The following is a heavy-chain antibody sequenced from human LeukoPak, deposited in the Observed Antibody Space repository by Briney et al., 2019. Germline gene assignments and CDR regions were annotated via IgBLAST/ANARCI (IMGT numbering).Heavy chain of an antibody. J-gene: IGHJ3*02. V-gene: IGHV3-23*01. CDR2: ITGSDSTA. D-gene: IGHD4-23*01. CDR1: GFSLNNYG. Sequence: GGSLRLSCAASGFSLNNYGMNWVRQAPGKGLEWVSGITGSDSTAYYAGSVKGRFTISRDDSKNTLYLQMNSLRAEDTAVYYCARDDGGNFNDAFDIWGQGTMVTVSS. CDR3: ARDDGGNFNDAFDI.